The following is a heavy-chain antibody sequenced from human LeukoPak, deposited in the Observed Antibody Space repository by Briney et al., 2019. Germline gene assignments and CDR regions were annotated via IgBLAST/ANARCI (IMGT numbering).Heavy chain of an antibody. CDR1: GFTVSSNY. V-gene: IGHV3-11*01. D-gene: IGHD6-19*01. CDR2: ISSSGSTI. J-gene: IGHJ6*02. Sequence: GGSLRLSCAASGFTVSSNYMSWVRQAPGKGLEWVSYISSSGSTIYYADPVKGRFTISRDNAKNSLYLQMNSLRAEDTAVYYCARDSRGDSSGWYRSNYYYYYGMDVWGQGTTVTVSS. CDR3: ARDSRGDSSGWYRSNYYYYYGMDV.